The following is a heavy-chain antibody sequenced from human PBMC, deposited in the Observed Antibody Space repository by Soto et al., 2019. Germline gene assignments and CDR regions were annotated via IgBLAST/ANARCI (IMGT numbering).Heavy chain of an antibody. CDR3: ARAEQQLTPYYYYYGMDV. D-gene: IGHD6-13*01. CDR2: INAGNGNT. V-gene: IGHV1-3*01. Sequence: GASVKVSCKASGYTFTSYAMHWVRQAPGQRLEWMGWINAGNGNTKYSQKFQGRVTITRDTSASTAYMELSSLRSEDTAVYYCARAEQQLTPYYYYYGMDVWGQGTTVSVSS. CDR1: GYTFTSYA. J-gene: IGHJ6*02.